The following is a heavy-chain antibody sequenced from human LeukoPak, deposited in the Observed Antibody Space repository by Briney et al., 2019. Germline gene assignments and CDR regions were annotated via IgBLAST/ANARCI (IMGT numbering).Heavy chain of an antibody. CDR3: TTDSGDYYDSSSGVY. CDR1: GFTFSSYS. V-gene: IGHV3-15*01. Sequence: GGSLRLSCAASGFTFSSYSMSWVRQAPGKGLEWVGRIKSKTDGGTTDYAAPVKGRFTISRDDSKNTLYLQMNSLKTEDTAVYYCTTDSGDYYDSSSGVYWGQGTLVTVSS. CDR2: IKSKTDGGTT. D-gene: IGHD3-22*01. J-gene: IGHJ4*02.